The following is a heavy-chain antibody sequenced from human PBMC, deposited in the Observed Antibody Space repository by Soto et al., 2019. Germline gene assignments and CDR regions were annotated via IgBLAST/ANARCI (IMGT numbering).Heavy chain of an antibody. V-gene: IGHV3-23*01. J-gene: IGHJ4*02. D-gene: IGHD1-1*01. CDR1: GFTFSNYA. CDR2: ISGTGGST. Sequence: EVQLLESGGGLVQPGGSLRLSCAASGFTFSNYAMSWVRQAPGRGLGWVSIISGTGGSTYYADSVKGRFTISRDNSKNTLYLQMNSLRAEDTALYYCAKEQSWKATDYWGQGTLVTIFS. CDR3: AKEQSWKATDY.